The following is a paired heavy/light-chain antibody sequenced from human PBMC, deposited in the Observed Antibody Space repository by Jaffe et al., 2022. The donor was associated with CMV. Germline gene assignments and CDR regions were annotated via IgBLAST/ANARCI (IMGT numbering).Light chain of an antibody. CDR2: AAS. V-gene: IGKV3-20*01. CDR3: QQYGALPPIT. J-gene: IGKJ5*01. Sequence: EIVLTQSPDTLSLSPGERATLSCRASRSVSSNYLAWYQQKPGQSPRLLIYAASRTATGIPDRFSGSGSGTEFTLTISRLEPEDFAVYYCQQYGALPPITFGQGTRLEIK. CDR1: RSVSSNY.
Heavy chain of an antibody. CDR2: ISYAGTNK. CDR1: GFNFGRYG. V-gene: IGHV3-30*18. J-gene: IGHJ4*02. Sequence: QVQLVESGGDVVQPGGSLRLSCGASGFNFGRYGMHWVRQTRKGLEWVAVISYAGTNKYYADSVEGRFTISRDNSKNTLFLQMNSLRDEDTGVYYCAKDVYHSSSWFVFDCWGQGTLVTVSS. CDR3: AKDVYHSSSWFVFDC. D-gene: IGHD2-2*01.